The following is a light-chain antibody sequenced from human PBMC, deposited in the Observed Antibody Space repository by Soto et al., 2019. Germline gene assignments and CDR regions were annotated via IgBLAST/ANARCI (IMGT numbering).Light chain of an antibody. V-gene: IGLV2-14*01. CDR1: SSDVGGYNY. CDR2: EVR. Sequence: QSVLTQPASVSGSPGQSITISCTGTSSDVGGYNYVSWYQQHPGKAPKLMIYEVRNRPSGISNRFSGSKSDNTASLTISGLQAEDEADYYCTSYTSSSPYVFGTGTKVTVL. CDR3: TSYTSSSPYV. J-gene: IGLJ1*01.